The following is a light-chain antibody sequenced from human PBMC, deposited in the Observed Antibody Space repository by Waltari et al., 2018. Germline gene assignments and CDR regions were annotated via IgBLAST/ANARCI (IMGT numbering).Light chain of an antibody. CDR2: WAS. Sequence: DIVMTQSPDSLAVSLGERVTIDCKSSQSVLYTSNNKNNLAWYQQRPGQPPKLLIYWASTRESGVPHRFSGSGSGTDFTRTISSLQAEDVAVYFCQQYLTTPLTFGQGTRLEIK. J-gene: IGKJ5*01. CDR1: QSVLYTSNNKNN. CDR3: QQYLTTPLT. V-gene: IGKV4-1*01.